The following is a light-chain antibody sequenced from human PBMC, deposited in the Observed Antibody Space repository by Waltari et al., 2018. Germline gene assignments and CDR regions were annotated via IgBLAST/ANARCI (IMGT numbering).Light chain of an antibody. CDR1: QSVSSQ. Sequence: EIVLTQSPATLSLSPGERATLSCRASQSVSSQLAWYQQKPGQAPRLLIYDASDRATGIPGRFSGSGSGTGFTLTISSLEPEDFAVYYCQQRSDWPCTFGQGTRVEIK. CDR3: QQRSDWPCT. V-gene: IGKV3-11*01. CDR2: DAS. J-gene: IGKJ1*01.